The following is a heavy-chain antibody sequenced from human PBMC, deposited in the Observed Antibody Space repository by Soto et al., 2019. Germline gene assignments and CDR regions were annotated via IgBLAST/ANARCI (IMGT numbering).Heavy chain of an antibody. V-gene: IGHV5-10-1*01. D-gene: IGHD6-13*01. CDR3: ARTAAAGKYYYGVDV. CDR2: IDPSDSYI. Sequence: GESLKISCKGSGYSFTSYWISWVRQMPGKGLVWMGRIDPSDSYINYSPSFQGHITISADKSISTAYLQWSSLKASDTAIYYCARTAAAGKYYYGVDVWGQGTTVTVSS. CDR1: GYSFTSYW. J-gene: IGHJ6*02.